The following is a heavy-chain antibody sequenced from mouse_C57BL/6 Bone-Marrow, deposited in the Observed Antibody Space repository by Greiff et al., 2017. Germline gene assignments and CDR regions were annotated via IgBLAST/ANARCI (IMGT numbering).Heavy chain of an antibody. CDR1: GFTFSDYY. Sequence: EVKLMESEGGLVQPGSSMKLSCTASGFTFSDYYMAWVRQVPEKGLEWVANINYDGSSTYYLDSLKSRFIISRDNAKNILYLQMSSLKSEDTATYYCARENYGFDYWGQGTTRTVSS. V-gene: IGHV5-16*01. D-gene: IGHD1-1*02. CDR2: INYDGSST. CDR3: ARENYGFDY. J-gene: IGHJ2*01.